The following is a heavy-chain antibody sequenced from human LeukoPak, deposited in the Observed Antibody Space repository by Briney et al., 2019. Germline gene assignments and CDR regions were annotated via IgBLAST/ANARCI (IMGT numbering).Heavy chain of an antibody. CDR3: ARERARNDWFDP. CDR2: IYYSGST. Sequence: SETLSLTCTVSGGSISSYYWSWIRQPPGKGLEWIGYIYYSGSTNYNPSLKSRVTISVDTSKNQFSLKLSSVTAADTAVYYCARERARNDWFDPWGQGTLVTVSS. J-gene: IGHJ5*02. CDR1: GGSISSYY. V-gene: IGHV4-59*01.